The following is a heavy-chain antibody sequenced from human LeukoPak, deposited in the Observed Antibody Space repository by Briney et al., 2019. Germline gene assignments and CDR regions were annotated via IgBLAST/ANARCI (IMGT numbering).Heavy chain of an antibody. CDR1: GGSFSGYY. CDR3: ARVLLLSQRWHYYYGMDV. V-gene: IGHV4-34*01. CDR2: INHSRST. D-gene: IGHD2-15*01. J-gene: IGHJ6*02. Sequence: PSETLSLTCAVYGGSFSGYYWSWIRQPPGKGLEWIGEINHSRSTNYNPSLKSRVTISVDTSKNQFSLKLSSVTAADTAVYYCARVLLLSQRWHYYYGMDVWGQGTTVTVSS.